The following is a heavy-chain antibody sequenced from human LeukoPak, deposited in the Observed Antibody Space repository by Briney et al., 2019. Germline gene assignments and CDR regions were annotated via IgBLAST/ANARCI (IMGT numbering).Heavy chain of an antibody. CDR3: ARGRHGPLNWFDP. Sequence: SETLSLTCAVYGGSFSGYYWSWIRQPPGKGLEWIGEINHSGSTNYNPSLKSRVTISVGTSKNQFSLKLSSVTAADTAVYYCARGRHGPLNWFDPWGQGILVTVSS. CDR2: INHSGST. J-gene: IGHJ5*02. V-gene: IGHV4-34*01. CDR1: GGSFSGYY. D-gene: IGHD2-8*01.